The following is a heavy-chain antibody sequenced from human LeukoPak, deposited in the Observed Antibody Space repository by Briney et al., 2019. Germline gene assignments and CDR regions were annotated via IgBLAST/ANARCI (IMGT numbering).Heavy chain of an antibody. CDR1: GFTFSSYA. D-gene: IGHD2-2*02. V-gene: IGHV3-64*01. J-gene: IGHJ4*02. Sequence: GGSLRLSCAASGFTFSSYAMHWVRQAPGKGLEYVSAISSNGGSTYYANSVKGRFTISRDNSKNTLNLQMGSLRAEDMAVYYCARGLVVVPAAIAYWGQGTLVTVSS. CDR2: ISSNGGST. CDR3: ARGLVVVPAAIAY.